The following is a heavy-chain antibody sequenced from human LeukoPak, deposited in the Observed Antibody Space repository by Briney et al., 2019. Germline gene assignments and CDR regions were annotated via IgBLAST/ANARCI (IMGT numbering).Heavy chain of an antibody. D-gene: IGHD3-22*01. CDR2: IKSNVDGGTT. Sequence: GGSLRLSCTVSGGIFRDFWMTWVRQAPGKGPEWVGQIKSNVDGGTTDYAAAVKGRFTISRDDSRNTLFLQMNSLKVEDTAVYSGVTDPPMTGGRWFDPWGQGTLVTVSS. J-gene: IGHJ5*02. CDR3: VTDPPMTGGRWFDP. CDR1: GGIFRDFW. V-gene: IGHV3-15*01.